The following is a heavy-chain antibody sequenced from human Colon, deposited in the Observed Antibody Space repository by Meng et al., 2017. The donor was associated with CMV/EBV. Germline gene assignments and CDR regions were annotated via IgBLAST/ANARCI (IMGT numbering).Heavy chain of an antibody. V-gene: IGHV1-2*02. CDR3: ARGRIGVTGPSPGPDF. CDR1: GCTFTDYY. CDR2: INPKTGGR. Sequence: ASVKVSCKASGCTFTDYYIHWVRQAPGQGLEWLGWINPKTGGRNVGEKFQGRVTVTRDTSINTAYMEMSSLRFDDTAIYYCARGRIGVTGPSPGPDFWGQGALVTVSS. D-gene: IGHD6-19*01. J-gene: IGHJ4*02.